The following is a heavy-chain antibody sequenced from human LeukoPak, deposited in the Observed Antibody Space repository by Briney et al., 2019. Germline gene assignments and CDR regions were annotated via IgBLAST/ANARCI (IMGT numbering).Heavy chain of an antibody. Sequence: NASETLSLTCTLSGGSISTYYWSWIRQSPGKGLEWIGYIYSSGSTNYNPSLKSRVTISVDTSKNQFSLKLSSVTAADTAVYYCARSSSWYPQYWGQGTLVTVSS. CDR3: ARSSSWYPQY. D-gene: IGHD6-13*01. CDR1: GGSISTYY. J-gene: IGHJ4*02. V-gene: IGHV4-59*01. CDR2: IYSSGST.